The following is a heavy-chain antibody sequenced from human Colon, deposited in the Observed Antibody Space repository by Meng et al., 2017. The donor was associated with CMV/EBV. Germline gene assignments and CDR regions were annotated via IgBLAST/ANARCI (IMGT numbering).Heavy chain of an antibody. CDR1: GFTFDTYW. D-gene: IGHD3-3*01. CDR2: ISGSGSTI. J-gene: IGHJ3*01. V-gene: IGHV3-48*04. CDR3: VREMWSNDV. Sequence: GESLKISCAASGFTFDTYWMAWVRQAPGKGLEWVSYISGSGSTIHYADSVKGRLTISRDNAKDTLYLQMNSLRAEDTAVYYCVREMWSNDVWGRGTMVTVSS.